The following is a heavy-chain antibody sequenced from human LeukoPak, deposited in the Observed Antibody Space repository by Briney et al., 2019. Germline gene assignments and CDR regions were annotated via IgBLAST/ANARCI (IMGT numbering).Heavy chain of an antibody. D-gene: IGHD6-19*01. Sequence: GGSLRLPVEPIGLMVGSNLIGGVAPPPGRGWEGVSVIYGGGSTYYADAVKGRFTISRDTPKNTLYLQMNSLRVEDTAVYYCASWPVGWYGEDSWGQGTLVTVSS. CDR3: ASWPVGWYGEDS. CDR2: IYGGGST. CDR1: GLMVGSNL. J-gene: IGHJ4*02. V-gene: IGHV3-53*01.